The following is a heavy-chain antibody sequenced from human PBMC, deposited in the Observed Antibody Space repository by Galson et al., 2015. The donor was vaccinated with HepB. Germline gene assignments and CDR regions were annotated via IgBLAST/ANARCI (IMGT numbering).Heavy chain of an antibody. D-gene: IGHD4-17*01. J-gene: IGHJ4*02. Sequence: ETLSLTCTVSGGSISGYYWSWIRQPAGKGLEWIGRIHTSGSTNYNPSLKSRVTMSVDTSKNQFSQRLSSVTAADTAVYYCARTRPTVTPYFDYWGQGALVTVSS. CDR3: ARTRPTVTPYFDY. V-gene: IGHV4-4*07. CDR1: GGSISGYY. CDR2: IHTSGST.